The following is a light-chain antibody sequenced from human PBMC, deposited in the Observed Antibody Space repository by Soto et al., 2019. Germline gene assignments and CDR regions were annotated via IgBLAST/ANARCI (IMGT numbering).Light chain of an antibody. V-gene: IGKV3-15*01. Sequence: GARATLSRWASYTFATNLAWYQQKPGQSPRLLISGASTRAAGISDRFRGSGSGTDFTLTISRLQPEDFATYYCQQGYTTRAITFGHGTRLEI. CDR2: GAS. J-gene: IGKJ5*01. CDR1: YTFATN. CDR3: QQGYTTRAIT.